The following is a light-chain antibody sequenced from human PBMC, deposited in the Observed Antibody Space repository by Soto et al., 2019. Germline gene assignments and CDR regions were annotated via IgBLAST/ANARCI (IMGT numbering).Light chain of an antibody. CDR2: KAS. Sequence: DIQMTQFPSTLSASVGDRVTITCRASQSIDTWLAWHQQKPGQAPKLLISKASSLESGVPSRFSGSGSGTEFTLTISSLQPDDFATYYCQQYNSYSWTFGQGTKVDIK. J-gene: IGKJ1*01. V-gene: IGKV1-5*03. CDR1: QSIDTW. CDR3: QQYNSYSWT.